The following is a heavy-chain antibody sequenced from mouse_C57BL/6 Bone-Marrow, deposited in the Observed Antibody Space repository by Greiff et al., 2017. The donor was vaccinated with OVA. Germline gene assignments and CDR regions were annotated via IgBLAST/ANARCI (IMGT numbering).Heavy chain of an antibody. D-gene: IGHD2-14*01. J-gene: IGHJ2*01. V-gene: IGHV1-55*01. Sequence: VQLQQPGAELVKPGASVKMSCKASGYTFTSYWITWVKQRPGQGLEWIGDIYPGRGSTNYNEKFKSKATLTVDTSSSTAYMQLSSLTSEDTAVYYCARRYYRVDYWGQGTTLTVSS. CDR1: GYTFTSYW. CDR3: ARRYYRVDY. CDR2: IYPGRGST.